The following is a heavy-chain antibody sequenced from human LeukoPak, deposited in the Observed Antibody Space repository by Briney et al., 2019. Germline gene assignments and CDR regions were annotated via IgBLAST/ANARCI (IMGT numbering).Heavy chain of an antibody. Sequence: GGSLRLSCVASGVTLSNALMSWVRQAPGKGLEWVGRIKRKTDGGTTDYAAPVKDRFAISRDDSKNKVFLQMNSLKTEDTAVYYCTTLDNPYAFATVWSGYYSDYWGQGTLVTVSS. CDR3: TTLDNPYAFATVWSGYYSDY. V-gene: IGHV3-15*01. CDR1: GVTLSNAL. J-gene: IGHJ4*02. D-gene: IGHD3-3*01. CDR2: IKRKTDGGTT.